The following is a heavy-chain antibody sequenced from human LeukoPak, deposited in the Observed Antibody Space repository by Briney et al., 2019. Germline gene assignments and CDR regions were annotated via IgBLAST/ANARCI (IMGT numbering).Heavy chain of an antibody. J-gene: IGHJ4*02. V-gene: IGHV4-39*01. CDR3: AAYYYDSSGYL. CDR1: GGSISSSSYF. Sequence: SETLSLTCTVSGGSISSSSYFWGWIRQPPGKGLEWIGSINYSGDTYYNPALKSRVTISVDTSKHQFSLKLSSVTAADTAVYYCAAYYYDSSGYLWGQGTLVTVSS. CDR2: INYSGDT. D-gene: IGHD3-22*01.